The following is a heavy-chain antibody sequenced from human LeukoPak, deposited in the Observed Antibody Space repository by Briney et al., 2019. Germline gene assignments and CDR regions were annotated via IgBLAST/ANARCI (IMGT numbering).Heavy chain of an antibody. V-gene: IGHV1-2*02. J-gene: IGHJ5*02. CDR1: GYTFTGYY. Sequence: ASVKVSCKAFGYTFTGYYMHWVRQAPGQGLEWMGWINPNSGGTNYAQKFQGRVTMTRDTSISTDYMELSSLRSEDTAIYYCARDNSVGDNAWWFDPWGQGTLVTVSS. CDR3: ARDNSVGDNAWWFDP. D-gene: IGHD1-26*01. CDR2: INPNSGGT.